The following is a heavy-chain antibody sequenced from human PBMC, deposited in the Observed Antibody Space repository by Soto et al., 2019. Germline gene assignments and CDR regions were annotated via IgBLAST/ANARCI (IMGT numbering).Heavy chain of an antibody. Sequence: SETLSLTCTVSGGSISSYYWSWIRQPPGKGLEWIGYIYYSGSTNYNPSLKSRVTISVDTSKNQFSLKLSSVTAADTAVYYCERDGRYCSGGSCYGDAFDIWGQGTMVTVSS. CDR3: ERDGRYCSGGSCYGDAFDI. CDR1: GGSISSYY. D-gene: IGHD2-15*01. CDR2: IYYSGST. J-gene: IGHJ3*02. V-gene: IGHV4-59*01.